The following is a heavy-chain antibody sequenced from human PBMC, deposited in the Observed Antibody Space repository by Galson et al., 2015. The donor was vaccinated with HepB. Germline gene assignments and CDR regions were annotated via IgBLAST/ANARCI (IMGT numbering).Heavy chain of an antibody. Sequence: SLRLSCAASGFTFSSYAMSWVRQAPGKGLEWVSAISGSGGSTYYADSVKGRFTISRDNSKNTLYLQMNSLIAEDTAVYYCAKHTLAKQWLVPNYYDYGMDVWGQGTTVTVSS. V-gene: IGHV3-23*01. CDR3: AKHTLAKQWLVPNYYDYGMDV. D-gene: IGHD6-19*01. J-gene: IGHJ6*02. CDR2: ISGSGGST. CDR1: GFTFSSYA.